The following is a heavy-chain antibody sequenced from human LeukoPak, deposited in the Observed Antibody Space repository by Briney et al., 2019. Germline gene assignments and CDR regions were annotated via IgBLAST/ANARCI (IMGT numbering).Heavy chain of an antibody. V-gene: IGHV3-23*01. CDR2: ISGSGGST. CDR1: GFTFSSYA. CDR3: AKKGGLDYYYYGMDV. J-gene: IGHJ6*02. D-gene: IGHD3-16*01. Sequence: PGGSLRLSCAASGFTFSSYAMSWVRQAPGKGLEWVSAISGSGGSTYCADSVKGRFTISRDNSKNTLYLQMNSLRAEDTAVYYCAKKGGLDYYYYGMDVWGQGTTVTVSS.